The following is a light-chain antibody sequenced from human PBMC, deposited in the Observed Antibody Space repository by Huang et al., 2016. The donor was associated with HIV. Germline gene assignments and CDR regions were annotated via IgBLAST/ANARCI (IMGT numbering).Light chain of an antibody. Sequence: DIVMTQSPLSLSVTPGQPASISCKSSQSLLHTDGKTYLFWYLQKPGQSPHLLLYELSNRLCGVPERFSGSGAGTDFTLKISRVEAEDVGVYYCMQSIQFWTFGQGTKVEIK. CDR1: QSLLHTDGKTY. CDR3: MQSIQFWT. V-gene: IGKV2D-29*02. CDR2: ELS. J-gene: IGKJ1*01.